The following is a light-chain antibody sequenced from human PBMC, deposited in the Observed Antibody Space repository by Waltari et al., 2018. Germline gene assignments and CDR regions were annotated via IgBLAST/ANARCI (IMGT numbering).Light chain of an antibody. CDR2: RSD. J-gene: IGLJ3*02. CDR1: ASNIGNNV. V-gene: IGLV1-44*01. Sequence: QSVLTPPPSASGPPGQGVTIPCSGGASNIGNNVVNWYQQVPGKAPKLLIYRSDRRPAGVPDRFSGSKSGTSASLAISGLQSEDEADYYCAAWDDSLNGRWVFGGGTKVTVL. CDR3: AAWDDSLNGRWV.